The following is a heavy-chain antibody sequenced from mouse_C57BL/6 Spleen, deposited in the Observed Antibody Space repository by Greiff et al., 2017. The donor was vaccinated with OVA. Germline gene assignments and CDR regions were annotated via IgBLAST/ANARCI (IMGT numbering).Heavy chain of an antibody. V-gene: IGHV1-82*01. CDR2: IYPGDGDT. J-gene: IGHJ3*01. CDR1: GYAFSSSW. CDR3: AMNNPYYYGSSYGFAY. D-gene: IGHD1-1*01. Sequence: VMLVESGPELVKPGASVKISCKASGYAFSSSWMNWVKQRPGKGLEWIGRIYPGDGDTNYNGKFKGKATLTADKSSSTAYMQLSSLTSEDSAVYFCAMNNPYYYGSSYGFAYWGQGTLVTVSA.